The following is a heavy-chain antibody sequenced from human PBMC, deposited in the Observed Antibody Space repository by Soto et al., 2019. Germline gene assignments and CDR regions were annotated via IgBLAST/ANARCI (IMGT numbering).Heavy chain of an antibody. D-gene: IGHD2-2*01. CDR2: ICYSGST. V-gene: IGHV4-39*01. CDR1: SFSISSSTYC. Sequence: QLQLQESGPGLVKPSETLSLTCTVSSFSISSSTYCWGWFRQPPGKGLEWIASICYSGSTYYNTSLKSRATTSVDTSKTQFSLKVSSVTAADTAVYYCARRGYARSSAFDYWGQGTLVTVSS. CDR3: ARRGYARSSAFDY. J-gene: IGHJ4*02.